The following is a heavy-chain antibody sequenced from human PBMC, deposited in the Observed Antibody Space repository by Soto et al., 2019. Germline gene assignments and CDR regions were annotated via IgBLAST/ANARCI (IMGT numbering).Heavy chain of an antibody. Sequence: QVQLVESGGGVVQPGRSLRLSCAASGFTFSSYGMHWVRQAPGKGPEWVAVISYDGSNKYYADSVKGRFTISRDNSKNTLYLQMNSLRAEDTAVYYCAKDRRSGTVDYWGQGTLVTVSS. CDR2: ISYDGSNK. D-gene: IGHD1-26*01. CDR3: AKDRRSGTVDY. J-gene: IGHJ4*02. CDR1: GFTFSSYG. V-gene: IGHV3-30*18.